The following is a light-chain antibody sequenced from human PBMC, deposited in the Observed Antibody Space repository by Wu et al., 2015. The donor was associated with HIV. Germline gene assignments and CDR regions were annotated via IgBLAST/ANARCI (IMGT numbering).Light chain of an antibody. CDR1: RSISTN. V-gene: IGKV3-15*01. J-gene: IGKJ1*01. CDR2: GAS. Sequence: ERVMTQSPATLSVSPGERVTLSCWASRSISTNLAWYQQKPGQAPRLLIYGASTRATGIPARFSGSGSGTEFTLTISSMESEDLAVYYCQAYGTTFGQGTKVEIK. CDR3: QAYGTT.